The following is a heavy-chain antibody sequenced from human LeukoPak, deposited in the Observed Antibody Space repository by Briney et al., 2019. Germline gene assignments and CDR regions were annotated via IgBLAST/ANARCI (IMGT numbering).Heavy chain of an antibody. Sequence: SVMVSCKASVGTFSSYAVTWGRQSRGQRLEWMGGFIPIFGTSNYAQNFQGRVTITADESTSTAYMELSSVRSEDTAVYYCARANYHDSSGYYHDAFDIWSQGTIVSAS. J-gene: IGHJ3*02. D-gene: IGHD3-22*01. CDR2: FIPIFGTS. CDR3: ARANYHDSSGYYHDAFDI. V-gene: IGHV1-69*13. CDR1: VGTFSSYA.